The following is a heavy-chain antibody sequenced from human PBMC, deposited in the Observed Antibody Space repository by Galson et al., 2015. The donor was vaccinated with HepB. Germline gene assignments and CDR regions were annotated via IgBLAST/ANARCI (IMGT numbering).Heavy chain of an antibody. Sequence: SVKVSCKASGGTFSSYAISWVRQAPGQGLEWMGRIIPILGIANYAQKFQGRVTMTRDTSISTAYMELSRLRSDDTAVYYCARDGRGPRYWYFDLWGRGTLVTVSS. V-gene: IGHV1-69*04. D-gene: IGHD1-26*01. CDR3: ARDGRGPRYWYFDL. CDR1: GGTFSSYA. CDR2: IIPILGIA. J-gene: IGHJ2*01.